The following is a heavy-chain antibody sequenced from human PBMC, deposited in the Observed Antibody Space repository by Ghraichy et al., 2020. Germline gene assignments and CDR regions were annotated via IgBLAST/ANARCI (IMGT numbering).Heavy chain of an antibody. J-gene: IGHJ4*02. D-gene: IGHD5-24*01. CDR2: ISSSSTYT. Sequence: GGSLRLSCAASGFTFSDYYMSWIRQAPGKGLEWVSYISSSSTYTNYADSVKGRFTISRDNAKNSLYLQMNSLRAEDTAVYYCARGTLGDGYNAYWGQVILVIVPP. CDR3: ARGTLGDGYNAY. CDR1: GFTFSDYY. V-gene: IGHV3-11*05.